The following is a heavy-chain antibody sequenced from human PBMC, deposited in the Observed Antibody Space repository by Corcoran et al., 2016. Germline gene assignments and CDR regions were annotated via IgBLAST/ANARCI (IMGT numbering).Heavy chain of an antibody. V-gene: IGHV1-69*01. J-gene: IGHJ6*02. CDR2: NIPIFGTA. Sequence: QVQLVQSGAEVKKPGSSVKVSCKASGGTFSSYAISWVRQAPGQGLAWMGGNIPIFGTANYAQKFQGRVTSTAEESTRPAYLELSSLGSADTAVEYCARDRDDFWSGSYGMDVGGQGTTVTVSS. CDR3: ARDRDDFWSGSYGMDV. D-gene: IGHD3-3*01. CDR1: GGTFSSYA.